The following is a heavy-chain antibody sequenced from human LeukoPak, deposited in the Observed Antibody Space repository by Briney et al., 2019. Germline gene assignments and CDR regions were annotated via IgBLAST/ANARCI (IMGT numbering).Heavy chain of an antibody. D-gene: IGHD3-22*01. CDR1: GGSISSYY. J-gene: IGHJ3*02. CDR2: IYYSGST. CDR3: ARERALIRAFDI. V-gene: IGHV4-59*01. Sequence: SETLSLTCTVSGGSISSYYWSWIRQPPGKGLEWIGYIYYSGSTNYNPSLKSRVTISVDTSKNQFSLKLSSVTAADTAVYYCARERALIRAFDIWGQGTMVTVSS.